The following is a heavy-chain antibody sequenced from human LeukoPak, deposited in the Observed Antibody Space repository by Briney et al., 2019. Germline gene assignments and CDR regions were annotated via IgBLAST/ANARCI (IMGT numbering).Heavy chain of an antibody. CDR2: INHSGST. V-gene: IGHV4-34*01. CDR1: GGSFSGYY. Sequence: SETLSLTCAVYGGSFSGYYWSWIRQPPGKGLEWIGEINHSGSTNYNPSLKSRVTISVDTSKNQFSLKLSSVTAADTAVYYCARDGIAVADNYYYGMDVWGQGTTVTVSS. CDR3: ARDGIAVADNYYYGMDV. D-gene: IGHD6-19*01. J-gene: IGHJ6*02.